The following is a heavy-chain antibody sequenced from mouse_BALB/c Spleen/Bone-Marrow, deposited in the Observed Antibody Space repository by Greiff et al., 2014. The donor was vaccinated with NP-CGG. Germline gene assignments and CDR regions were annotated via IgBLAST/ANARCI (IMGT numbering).Heavy chain of an antibody. CDR2: INPNNGGT. Sequence: LVESGASVRISCKTSGYTFTEYTIHWVKQSHGKSLEWIGVINPNNGGTNYNQKFKGKATLTVEKSSTTAYMELRSLTSDDSAVYYCARGRGAYWGQGTLVTVSA. CDR3: ARGRGAY. J-gene: IGHJ3*01. D-gene: IGHD3-3*01. CDR1: GYTFTEYT. V-gene: IGHV1-18*01.